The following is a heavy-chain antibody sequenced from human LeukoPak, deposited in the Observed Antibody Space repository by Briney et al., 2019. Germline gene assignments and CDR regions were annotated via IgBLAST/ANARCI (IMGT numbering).Heavy chain of an antibody. D-gene: IGHD3-9*01. J-gene: IGHJ6*02. Sequence: GGSLRLSCAASGFTFSDYYMSWIRQAPGKGLEWVSYISSSGSTIYYADSVKGRFTISRDNAKNSLYLQMNSLRAEDTAVYYCARGTLLRYFDLLWAPATFGYGMAVWGQGTTVTVSS. CDR1: GFTFSDYY. CDR2: ISSSGSTI. V-gene: IGHV3-11*01. CDR3: ARGTLLRYFDLLWAPATFGYGMAV.